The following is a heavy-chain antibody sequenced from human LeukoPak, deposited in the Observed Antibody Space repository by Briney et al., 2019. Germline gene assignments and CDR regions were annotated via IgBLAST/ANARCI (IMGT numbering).Heavy chain of an antibody. J-gene: IGHJ6*02. V-gene: IGHV4-34*01. Sequence: PSETLSLTCAVYGGSFSGYYWSWIRQPPGKGLEWIGEINHSGSTNYNPSLKSRVTISVDTSKNQFSLKLSSVTAADTAVYYCARVSVYYDGSGYYYVYYYYGMDVWGQGTTVTVSS. CDR3: ARVSVYYDGSGYYYVYYYYGMDV. CDR2: INHSGST. D-gene: IGHD3-22*01. CDR1: GGSFSGYY.